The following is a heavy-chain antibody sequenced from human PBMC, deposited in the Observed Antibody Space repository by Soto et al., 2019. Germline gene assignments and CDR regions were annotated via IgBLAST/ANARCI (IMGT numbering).Heavy chain of an antibody. J-gene: IGHJ4*02. Sequence: GISVKLSCEACGDSFTSYDINWVRQATRQRLEWMGWMNPNSGNTGYAQKFQGQVTISADKSISTAYLQWSSLKASDTAMYYCARQGYCGGDCYPYESFDYWGQGTLVTVSS. CDR1: GDSFTSYD. D-gene: IGHD2-21*01. V-gene: IGHV1-8*01. CDR2: MNPNSGNT. CDR3: ARQGYCGGDCYPYESFDY.